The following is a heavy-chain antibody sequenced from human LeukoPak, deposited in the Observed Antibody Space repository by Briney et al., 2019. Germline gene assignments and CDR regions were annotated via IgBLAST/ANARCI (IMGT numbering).Heavy chain of an antibody. CDR1: GFSFSSYG. CDR2: IWYDGTNE. CDR3: AREDFAYCGGDCFSGELGY. J-gene: IGHJ4*02. Sequence: GGPLRLSCAASGFSFSSYGMHWVRQAPGKGLEWVAVIWYDGTNENYVDSVKGRFSISRDNSKNTVYLQMNSLRAEDTAVYYCAREDFAYCGGDCFSGELGYWGQGTLVTVSS. D-gene: IGHD2-21*02. V-gene: IGHV3-33*01.